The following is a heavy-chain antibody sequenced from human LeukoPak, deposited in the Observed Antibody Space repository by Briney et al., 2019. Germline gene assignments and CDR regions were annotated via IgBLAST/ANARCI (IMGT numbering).Heavy chain of an antibody. J-gene: IGHJ3*02. D-gene: IGHD7-27*01. CDR2: IYYSGST. V-gene: IGHV4-59*01. CDR3: AREEGNWGDAFDI. CDR1: GGSISSSYY. Sequence: SETLSLTCTVSGGSISSSYYWSWIRQPPGKGLEWIGYIYYSGSTNYNPSLKSRVTISVDTSKNQFSLKLSSVTAADTAVYYCAREEGNWGDAFDIWGQGTMVTVSS.